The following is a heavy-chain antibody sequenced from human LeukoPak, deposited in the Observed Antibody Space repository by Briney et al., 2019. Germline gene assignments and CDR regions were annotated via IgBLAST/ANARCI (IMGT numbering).Heavy chain of an antibody. D-gene: IGHD6-19*01. J-gene: IGHJ5*02. CDR3: ARGGREYSSGWSEDANWFDP. V-gene: IGHV1-8*03. CDR1: GYTFTSYD. Sequence: ASVKVSCKASGYTFTSYDINWVRQATGQGLEWMGWMNPNSGNTGYAQEFQGRVTITRDTSASTAYMELSSLRSEDMAVYYCARGGREYSSGWSEDANWFDPWGQGTLVTVSS. CDR2: MNPNSGNT.